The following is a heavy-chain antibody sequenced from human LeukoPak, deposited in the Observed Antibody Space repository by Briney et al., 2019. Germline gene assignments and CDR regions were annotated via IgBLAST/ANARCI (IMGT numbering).Heavy chain of an antibody. J-gene: IGHJ4*02. CDR2: IRNKANNYAT. CDR3: SRHEALPGDY. V-gene: IGHV3-73*01. D-gene: IGHD2-21*02. CDR1: GFTFSGST. Sequence: TGGSLKLSCAASGFTFSGSTVHWVRQASGKGLDWVGRIRNKANNYATAYAASVKGRFTISRDDSKNTAYLQMNSLKIEDTAVYYCSRHEALPGDYWGQGTLVTVSS.